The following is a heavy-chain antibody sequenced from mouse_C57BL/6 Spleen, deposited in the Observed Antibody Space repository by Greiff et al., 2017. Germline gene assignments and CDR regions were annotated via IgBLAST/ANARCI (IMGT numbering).Heavy chain of an antibody. CDR1: GYTFTSYG. Sequence: VQLQESGAELARPGASVKLTCKASGYTFTSYGISWVKQRTGQGLEWIGEIYPRSGNTYYYEKFKGKATLTADKSSSTAYMELRSLTSEDTAVYFCARTYDGYYDWGQGTTLTVSS. CDR2: IYPRSGNT. D-gene: IGHD2-3*01. V-gene: IGHV1-81*01. CDR3: ARTYDGYYD. J-gene: IGHJ2*01.